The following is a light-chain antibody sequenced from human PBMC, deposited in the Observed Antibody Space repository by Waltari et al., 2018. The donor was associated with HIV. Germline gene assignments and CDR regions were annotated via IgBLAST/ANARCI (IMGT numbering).Light chain of an antibody. J-gene: IGKJ2*03. CDR1: QSISSW. CDR2: KAS. CDR3: QQYGNAPDS. V-gene: IGKV1-5*03. Sequence: DIQMTQSPSTLSASVGDRVTITCRASQSISSWLAWYQQKPGKAPNLLIYKASSLESGVPSRFSGSGSGTDFTLTISRLEPEDFAVYYCQQYGNAPDSFGQGTKLEIK.